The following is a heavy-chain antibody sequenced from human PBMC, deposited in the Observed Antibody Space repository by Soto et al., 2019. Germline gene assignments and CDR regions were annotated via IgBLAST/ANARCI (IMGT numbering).Heavy chain of an antibody. V-gene: IGHV4-61*01. J-gene: IGHJ4*02. CDR1: GGSVTSGTYY. CDR2: IYYSGST. D-gene: IGHD2-21*02. CDR3: ARGPVVTPFVDY. Sequence: QVQLQESGPGLVKPSETLSLTCTVSGGSVTSGTYYWSWIRQPPGKGLEWIGHIYYSGSTNYNPSLKSRVTISVYASKNQFSLKLSSVTAADTAIYYCARGPVVTPFVDYWGQGPLVTVSS.